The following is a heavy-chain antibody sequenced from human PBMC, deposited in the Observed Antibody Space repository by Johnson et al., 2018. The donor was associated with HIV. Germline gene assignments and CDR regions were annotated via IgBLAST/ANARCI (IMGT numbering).Heavy chain of an antibody. Sequence: MQFVESGGGLIQPGGSLRLSCAASGFTVSSNYMSWVRQAPGKGLEWVSVIYSGGSTYYADSVKGRFTISRDNSKNTLYLQMNSLRAEDTAVYYCARYLTEKTPNAFDIWGQGTMVTVSS. D-gene: IGHD2/OR15-2a*01. CDR2: IYSGGST. CDR3: ARYLTEKTPNAFDI. V-gene: IGHV3-53*01. J-gene: IGHJ3*02. CDR1: GFTVSSNY.